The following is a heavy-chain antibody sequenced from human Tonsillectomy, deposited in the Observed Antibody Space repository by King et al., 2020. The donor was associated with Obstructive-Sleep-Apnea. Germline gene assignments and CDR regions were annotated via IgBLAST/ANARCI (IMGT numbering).Heavy chain of an antibody. Sequence: VQLVESGGGVVQPGRSLRLSCAASGFTFSSYAMHWVRQAPGKGLEWVAVISYDGSNKYYADSVKGRFTISRDNSKNTLYLQMNSLRAEDTAVYYCARDGAAATHYFDYWGQGTLVTVSS. J-gene: IGHJ4*02. CDR3: ARDGAAATHYFDY. CDR2: ISYDGSNK. CDR1: GFTFSSYA. V-gene: IGHV3-30*04. D-gene: IGHD6-13*01.